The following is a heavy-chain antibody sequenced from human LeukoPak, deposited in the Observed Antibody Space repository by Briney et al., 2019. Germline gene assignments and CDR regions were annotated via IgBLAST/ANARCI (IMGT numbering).Heavy chain of an antibody. CDR2: ISGSSTYI. Sequence: GGSLRLSCAASGFTFSSYSINWVRQAPGKGLEWVSSISGSSTYIHYADSVKGRFTVSRDNAKNSLYLQMNSLRAEDTAVYYCARPMEGNSGSGSWYLDYWGQGTLVTVSS. J-gene: IGHJ4*02. V-gene: IGHV3-21*03. D-gene: IGHD3-10*01. CDR1: GFTFSSYS. CDR3: ARPMEGNSGSGSWYLDY.